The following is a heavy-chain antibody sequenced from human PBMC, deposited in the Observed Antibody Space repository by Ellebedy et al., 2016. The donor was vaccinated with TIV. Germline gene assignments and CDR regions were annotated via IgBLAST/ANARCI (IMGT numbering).Heavy chain of an antibody. Sequence: GESLKISXAVSGYTFSDYGMHWVRQAPGKGLEWVALISHDGSDKYYADSAKGRFTISRDNFNNILYLQMNSLRTEDTAVYYCAKVRPYDQPFDYWGQGTLVTVSS. J-gene: IGHJ4*02. CDR3: AKVRPYDQPFDY. D-gene: IGHD2-2*01. V-gene: IGHV3-30*18. CDR1: GYTFSDYG. CDR2: ISHDGSDK.